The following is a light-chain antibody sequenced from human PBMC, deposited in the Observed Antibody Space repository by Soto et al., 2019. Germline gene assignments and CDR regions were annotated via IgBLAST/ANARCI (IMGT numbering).Light chain of an antibody. V-gene: IGLV2-8*01. J-gene: IGLJ2*01. CDR1: SSDVGEYKY. CDR2: EVS. Sequence: QSALTQPASLSGSPGQSVTISCTGSSSDVGEYKYVSWYQQHPGKAPKLIIYEVSKRPSGIPGRFSGSKSGNTASLTVAGLQAADEADYYCSSYGGFNDVLFGGGTKLTVL. CDR3: SSYGGFNDVL.